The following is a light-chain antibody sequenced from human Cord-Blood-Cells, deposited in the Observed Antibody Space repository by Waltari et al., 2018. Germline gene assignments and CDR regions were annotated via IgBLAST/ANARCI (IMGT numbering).Light chain of an antibody. CDR3: CSYAGSYTWV. Sequence: QSALTQPRSVSGSPGQSVTISCTGTSRDVGGYTSVSWYQQPPGKAPKLMIYDVSKRPSGVPDRFSGSKSGNTASLTISGLHAEDEADYYCCSYAGSYTWVFGGGTKLTVL. CDR1: SRDVGGYTS. J-gene: IGLJ3*02. CDR2: DVS. V-gene: IGLV2-11*01.